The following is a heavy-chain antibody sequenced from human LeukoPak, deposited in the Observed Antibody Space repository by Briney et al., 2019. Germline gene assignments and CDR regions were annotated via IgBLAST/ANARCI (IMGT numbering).Heavy chain of an antibody. CDR3: ARVRPGAHFDS. V-gene: IGHV3-7*03. CDR1: GSIFSCCW. J-gene: IGHJ4*02. D-gene: IGHD7-27*01. CDR2: MKEDGSET. Sequence: PGGSLRLSCAASGSIFSCCWMAWVRQAPGKGLEWVAHMKEDGSETYYVGSVKGRFTISRDNAKSSLYLQMNSLKVEDTAVYYCARVRPGAHFDSWGQGTLVTVSS.